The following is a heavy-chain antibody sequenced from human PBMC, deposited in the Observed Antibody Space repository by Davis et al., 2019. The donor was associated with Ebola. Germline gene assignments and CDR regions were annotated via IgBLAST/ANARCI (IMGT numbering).Heavy chain of an antibody. J-gene: IGHJ4*02. V-gene: IGHV3-64D*08. D-gene: IGHD3-22*01. Sequence: PGGSLRLSCSASGFTFSSYAMHWVRQAPGKGLEYVSAISSNGGSTYYADSVKGRFTISRDNSKNTLYLQMSSLRAEDTAVYYCVKEDGGYDSSGYYWGGIDYWGQGTLVTVSS. CDR1: GFTFSSYA. CDR3: VKEDGGYDSSGYYWGGIDY. CDR2: ISSNGGST.